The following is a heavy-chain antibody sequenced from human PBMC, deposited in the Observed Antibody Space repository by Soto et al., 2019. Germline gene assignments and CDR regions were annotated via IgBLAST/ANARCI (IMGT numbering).Heavy chain of an antibody. D-gene: IGHD3-10*01. CDR3: ARAGVENWLDP. V-gene: IGHV3-33*01. Sequence: QVQLVESGGGVVQPGRSLRLSCEGSGFTFNKYGMHWVRQAPGKGLEWVAIIWYDGSNYFYADSVKGRFTISKDNSKNKVYLEMDSLRGEDTGIYYCARAGVENWLDPWGQGTLVTVSS. CDR1: GFTFNKYG. CDR2: IWYDGSNY. J-gene: IGHJ5*02.